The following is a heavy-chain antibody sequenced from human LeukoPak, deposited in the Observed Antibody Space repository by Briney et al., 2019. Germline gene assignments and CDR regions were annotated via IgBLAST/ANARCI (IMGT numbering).Heavy chain of an antibody. J-gene: IGHJ4*02. V-gene: IGHV4-4*07. Sequence: SETLSLTCTVSGGSISSYYWSWIRQPAGKGLEWIGRIYTSGSTNCNPSLKSRVTISVDTSKNQFSLKLTSVTAADTAVYYCARHGRGYYNFDYWGQGTLVTVSS. D-gene: IGHD5-18*01. CDR1: GGSISSYY. CDR3: ARHGRGYYNFDY. CDR2: IYTSGST.